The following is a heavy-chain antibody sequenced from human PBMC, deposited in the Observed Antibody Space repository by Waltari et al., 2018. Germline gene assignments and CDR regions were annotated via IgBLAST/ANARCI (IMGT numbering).Heavy chain of an antibody. CDR2: SSPFFGTT. V-gene: IGHV1-69*01. Sequence: QVQLVQSGAEVKKPGSSVKVSCKAYGLTLSSFALSWVRQAPGQGLEWMGGSSPFFGTTNYAYKFQGKISITSDESTTTSYMEMSSLRSDYTSLYYFATESGSHAVVCSFEYLCQGSLVIVSS. D-gene: IGHD1-26*01. CDR1: GLTLSSFA. CDR3: ATESGSHAVVCSFEY. J-gene: IGHJ4*02.